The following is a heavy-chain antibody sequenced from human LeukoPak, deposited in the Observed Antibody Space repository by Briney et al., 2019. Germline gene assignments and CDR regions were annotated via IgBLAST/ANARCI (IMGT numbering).Heavy chain of an antibody. CDR1: GITLSNYG. CDR3: ANFEYYYDSSGYSVY. V-gene: IGHV3-23*01. D-gene: IGHD3-22*01. J-gene: IGHJ4*02. Sequence: PGGSLRLSCAVSGITLSNYGMSWVRQAPGKGLEWVAGISGSGGRTNYADSVKGRFTISRDNPKNTLYLQMNSLRAEDTAVYYCANFEYYYDSSGYSVYWGQGTLVTVSS. CDR2: ISGSGGRT.